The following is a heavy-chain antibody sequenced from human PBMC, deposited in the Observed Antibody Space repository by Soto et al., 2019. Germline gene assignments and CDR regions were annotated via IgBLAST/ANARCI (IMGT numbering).Heavy chain of an antibody. CDR3: ARTRTAFYRYYFDS. V-gene: IGHV3-23*01. CDR1: GVTVKDCA. CDR2: ISGSGGAT. D-gene: IGHD2-21*02. Sequence: GGSRGLGCSTSGVTVKDCAISGVLQAPGEGLEWVSGISGSGGATYYTDSVEGRFTISKDFSKNTVSLQMTGLRVDDTAVYYCARTRTAFYRYYFDSWGQGALVTVFS. J-gene: IGHJ4*02.